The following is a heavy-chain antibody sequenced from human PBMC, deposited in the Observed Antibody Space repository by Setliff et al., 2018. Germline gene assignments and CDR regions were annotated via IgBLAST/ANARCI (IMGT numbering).Heavy chain of an antibody. CDR2: ISGYNGFI. Sequence: ASVKVSCKVSGSSFTGHNLHWVRQAPGQGLEWMGWISGYNGFIIYAQKFQGRVTMTTDTSTNTAYMELRSLRSDDTAMYYCTRAAREVVVPPSQKRNDYWGQGTLVTVSS. CDR3: TRAAREVVVPPSQKRNDY. D-gene: IGHD2-2*01. V-gene: IGHV1-18*04. CDR1: GSSFTGHN. J-gene: IGHJ4*02.